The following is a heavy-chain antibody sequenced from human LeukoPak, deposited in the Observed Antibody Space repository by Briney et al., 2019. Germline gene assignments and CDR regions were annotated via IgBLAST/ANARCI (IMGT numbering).Heavy chain of an antibody. CDR2: ITSRGSLI. CDR3: ARSSPGIDY. CDR1: GFTFSNYY. D-gene: IGHD2-15*01. J-gene: IGHJ4*02. Sequence: PGGSLRLSCAASGFTFSNYYMAWIRQAPGEGLEWVSYITSRGSLIYYADSVKGRFTMSRDNAKNSLYLQMNSLRAEDTAVYYCARSSPGIDYWGQGTLVTVSS. V-gene: IGHV3-11*04.